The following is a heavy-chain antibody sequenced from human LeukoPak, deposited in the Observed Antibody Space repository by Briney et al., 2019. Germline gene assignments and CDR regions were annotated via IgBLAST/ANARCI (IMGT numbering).Heavy chain of an antibody. V-gene: IGHV4-59*12. CDR1: GGSISSYY. CDR3: AREDNRKDAFDI. Sequence: PSETLSLTCTVSGGSISSYYWSWIRQPPGKGLEWIAYIYYSGSTNYNPSLKSRVTISVDTSKNQFSLKLSSVTAADTAVYFCAREDNRKDAFDIWGQGTMVTVSS. CDR2: IYYSGST. D-gene: IGHD2/OR15-2a*01. J-gene: IGHJ3*02.